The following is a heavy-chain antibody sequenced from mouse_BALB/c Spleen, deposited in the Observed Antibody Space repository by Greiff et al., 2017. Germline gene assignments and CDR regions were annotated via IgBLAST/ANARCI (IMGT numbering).Heavy chain of an antibody. J-gene: IGHJ3*01. D-gene: IGHD2-2*01. CDR1: GFTFSSYA. Sequence: EVQGVESGGGLVKPGGSLKLSCAASGFTFSSYAMSWVRQTPEKRLEWVASISSGGSTYYPDSVKGRFTISRDNARNILYLQMSSLRSEDTAMYYCARGGYDAWFAYWGQGTLGTVSA. CDR3: ARGGYDAWFAY. V-gene: IGHV5-6-5*01. CDR2: ISSGGST.